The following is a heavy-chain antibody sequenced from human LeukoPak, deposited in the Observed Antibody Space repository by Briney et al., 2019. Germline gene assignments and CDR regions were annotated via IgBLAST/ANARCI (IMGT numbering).Heavy chain of an antibody. CDR3: ARGGGYSYGSFDY. V-gene: IGHV3-74*01. CDR2: INRDGSST. Sequence: GSLRLSCAASGIIFSNYWVHWVRQAPGKGLVWVSRINRDGSSTSYADSVKGRFTISRDNAKNTLYLQMNSLRAEDTAVYYCARGGGYSYGSFDYWGQGTLVTVSS. CDR1: GIIFSNYW. D-gene: IGHD5-18*01. J-gene: IGHJ4*02.